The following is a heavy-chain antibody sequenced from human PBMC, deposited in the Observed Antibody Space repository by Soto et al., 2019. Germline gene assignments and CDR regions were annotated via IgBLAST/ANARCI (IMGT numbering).Heavy chain of an antibody. CDR3: SSILVGAPRHSGFDS. CDR1: GNTGTVSSHY. Sequence: ETLSLTCTVSGNTGTVSSHYWSWIRQPPGKGLEWIGYIYYSGNTNYNPSLKSRVIISLDTSRNQFSLKLNSVTAADTAVYFCSSILVGAPRHSGFDSWGQGTLVTVSS. V-gene: IGHV4-59*02. CDR2: IYYSGNT. D-gene: IGHD2-2*01. J-gene: IGHJ4*02.